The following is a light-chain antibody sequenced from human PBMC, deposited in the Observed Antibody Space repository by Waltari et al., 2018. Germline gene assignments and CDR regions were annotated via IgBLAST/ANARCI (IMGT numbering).Light chain of an antibody. CDR3: QQYVNSASLT. CDR1: QIISSNN. Sequence: EIVLTQSPGTLSLSPGERATLSCRASQIISSNNLAWYQQKPVQAPRLLIYGASNRATGIPDRFSGGGSGTDFTLTISRLEPEDFAVYYCQQYVNSASLTFGGGTKVEIK. J-gene: IGKJ4*01. V-gene: IGKV3-20*01. CDR2: GAS.